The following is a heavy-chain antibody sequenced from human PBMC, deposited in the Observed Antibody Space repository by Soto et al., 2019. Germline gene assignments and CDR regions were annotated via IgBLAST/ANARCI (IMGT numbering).Heavy chain of an antibody. CDR2: IYYSGST. CDR1: GGSISSGGYY. Sequence: QVQLQESGPGLVKPSQTLSLTCTVSGGSISSGGYYWSWIRQHPGKGLEWIGYIYYSGSTYYNPSLKSRVTISVDTSKNQFSLKLSSVTAADTAVYYCARVLIVVVTYPAGWFDYWGQGTLVTVSS. V-gene: IGHV4-31*03. D-gene: IGHD3-22*01. CDR3: ARVLIVVVTYPAGWFDY. J-gene: IGHJ4*02.